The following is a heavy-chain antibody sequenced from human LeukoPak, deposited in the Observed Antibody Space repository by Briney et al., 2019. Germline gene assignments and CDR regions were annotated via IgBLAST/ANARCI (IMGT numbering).Heavy chain of an antibody. V-gene: IGHV3-7*01. J-gene: IGHJ3*02. Sequence: PGGSLRLSCAASGFPISSYWMSWVRQVPGKGLESVAHIKHDSSETYYVDTVRGRFIISRDNAKNSLYLQMNSLRVEDTAVYRGASGPTDFDASDIWGHGTLVTVSS. CDR2: IKHDSSET. CDR3: ASGPTDFDASDI. CDR1: GFPISSYW.